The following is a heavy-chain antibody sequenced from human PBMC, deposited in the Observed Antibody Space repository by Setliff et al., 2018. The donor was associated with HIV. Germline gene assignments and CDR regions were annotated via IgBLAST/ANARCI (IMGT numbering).Heavy chain of an antibody. J-gene: IGHJ4*02. CDR3: ARGLNYYGSGSYLPLGY. CDR1: GGSFNDDY. CDR2: IDHSGST. V-gene: IGHV4-34*01. D-gene: IGHD3-10*01. Sequence: SETLSLTCAVYGGSFNDDYWTWIRQPPGKGLEWIGEIDHSGSTKYHASLKSRVTISIDTSKNQISLKLSSVTAADTAVYYCARGLNYYGSGSYLPLGYWGQGTLVTVSS.